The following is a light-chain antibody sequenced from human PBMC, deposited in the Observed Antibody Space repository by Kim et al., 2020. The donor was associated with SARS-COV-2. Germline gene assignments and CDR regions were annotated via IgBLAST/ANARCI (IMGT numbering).Light chain of an antibody. J-gene: IGLJ1*01. V-gene: IGLV3-1*01. CDR2: QDS. CDR1: KLGDKY. Sequence: VSPGQTASITCSGDKLGDKYACWYQQKPGQSPVVVIYQDSKRPSGIPERFSGSNSGNTATLTISGTQAMDEADYYCQAWDSSTYVFGTGTKVTVL. CDR3: QAWDSSTYV.